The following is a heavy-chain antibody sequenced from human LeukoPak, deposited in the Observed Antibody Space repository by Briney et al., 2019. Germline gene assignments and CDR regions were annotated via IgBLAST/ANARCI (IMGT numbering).Heavy chain of an antibody. J-gene: IGHJ5*02. V-gene: IGHV4-39*01. CDR1: GRSVSNSRYH. Sequence: SEILCRTCTEEGRSVSNSRYHWGRIRQPPGKGLEWIGSIYYSGSTYYNPSLKSRVTISVDTSKNQSSLKLSSVTAADTAVYYCARPQLLYDKGWFDPWGQGTLVTVSS. CDR3: ARPQLLYDKGWFDP. CDR2: IYYSGST. D-gene: IGHD3-22*01.